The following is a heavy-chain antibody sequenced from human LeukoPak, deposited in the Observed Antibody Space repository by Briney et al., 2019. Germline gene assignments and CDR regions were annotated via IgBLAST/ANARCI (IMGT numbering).Heavy chain of an antibody. CDR1: GFTFSDYY. CDR2: ISSSGSTI. Sequence: GGPLRPSCAASGFTFSDYYMSWIRQAPGKGLEWVSYISSSGSTIYYADSVKGRFTISRDNAKNSLYLQMNSLRAEDTAVYYCARTSSGYYHNYYYYMDVWGKGTTVTVSS. J-gene: IGHJ6*03. D-gene: IGHD3-22*01. V-gene: IGHV3-11*01. CDR3: ARTSSGYYHNYYYYMDV.